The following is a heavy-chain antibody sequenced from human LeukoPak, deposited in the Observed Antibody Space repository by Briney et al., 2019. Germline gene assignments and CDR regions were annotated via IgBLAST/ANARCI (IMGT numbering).Heavy chain of an antibody. Sequence: PGGSLRLSCAASGFTLNNAWMSWVRQAPGKGLEWLGRIKRETDGGTIDYAAPVKGRFTISRDDSRNTLYLQMDSLKIEDTAVYYCTTDRYYDNSELQFQHWGQGTLVTASS. D-gene: IGHD3-22*01. V-gene: IGHV3-15*01. J-gene: IGHJ1*01. CDR3: TTDRYYDNSELQFQH. CDR2: IKRETDGGTI. CDR1: GFTLNNAW.